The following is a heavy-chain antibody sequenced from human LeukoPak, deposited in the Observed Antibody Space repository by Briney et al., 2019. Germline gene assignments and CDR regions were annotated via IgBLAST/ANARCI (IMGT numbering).Heavy chain of an antibody. J-gene: IGHJ4*02. CDR2: ISGSGGST. D-gene: IGHD4-23*01. Sequence: TGGSLRLSCAASGFTVSSNYMSWVRQAPGKGLEWVSAISGSGGSTYYADSVKGRFTISRDNSKNTLYLQMNSLRAEDTAVYYCAKAPAYAAVVTLLGYWGQGTLVTVSS. CDR3: AKAPAYAAVVTLLGY. CDR1: GFTVSSNY. V-gene: IGHV3-23*01.